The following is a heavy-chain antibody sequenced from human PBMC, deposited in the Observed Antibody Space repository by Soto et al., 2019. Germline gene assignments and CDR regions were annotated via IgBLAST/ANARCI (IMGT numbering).Heavy chain of an antibody. J-gene: IGHJ4*02. Sequence: ASVKVSCKASGGTFSSYTISWVRQAPGQGLEWMGRIIPILGIANYAQKFQGRVTITADKSTSTAYMELSSLRSEDTAVYYCASSTPAGDQLDYWGQGTLVTVSS. V-gene: IGHV1-69*02. D-gene: IGHD4-17*01. CDR1: GGTFSSYT. CDR2: IIPILGIA. CDR3: ASSTPAGDQLDY.